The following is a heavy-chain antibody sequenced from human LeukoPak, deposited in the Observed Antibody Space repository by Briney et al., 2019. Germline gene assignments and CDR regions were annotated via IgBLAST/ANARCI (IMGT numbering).Heavy chain of an antibody. J-gene: IGHJ3*02. CDR2: IYYSGST. Sequence: SETLSLTCTVSGGSISSYYWSWIRQPPGKGLEWIGYIYYSGSTNYNPSLKSRVTISVDTSKNQFSLKLSSVTAADTAVYYCARGGPKYYYDSSGYYHDAFDIWGQGTMDTVSS. CDR1: GGSISSYY. CDR3: ARGGPKYYYDSSGYYHDAFDI. D-gene: IGHD3-22*01. V-gene: IGHV4-59*01.